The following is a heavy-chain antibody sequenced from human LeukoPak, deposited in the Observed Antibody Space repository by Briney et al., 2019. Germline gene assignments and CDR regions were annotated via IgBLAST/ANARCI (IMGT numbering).Heavy chain of an antibody. D-gene: IGHD3-22*01. CDR1: GYTFTSYY. J-gene: IGHJ4*02. CDR2: INPSGGST. Sequence: ASVTVSCKASGYTFTSYYMHWVRQAPGQGLEWMGIINPSGGSTSYAQKFQGRVTMTRDTSTSTVYMELSSLRSEDTAVYYCASNYYDSSGYYHFDYWGQGTLVTVSS. CDR3: ASNYYDSSGYYHFDY. V-gene: IGHV1-46*01.